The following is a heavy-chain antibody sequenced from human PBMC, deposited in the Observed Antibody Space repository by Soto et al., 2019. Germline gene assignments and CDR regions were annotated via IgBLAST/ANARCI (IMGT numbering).Heavy chain of an antibody. J-gene: IGHJ4*02. Sequence: QVQLVQSGAEVKKSGASVKVSCKASGYTFTAYYIHWLRQAPGQGLEWLGWINPDTGGTDYAQKFQGWVTLTRDTSKTTAYMELSSLKSDDTAVFYWVSAVGRDGSSWYRGAYDSWGQGTLITVSS. V-gene: IGHV1-2*04. CDR2: INPDTGGT. CDR3: VSAVGRDGSSWYRGAYDS. CDR1: GYTFTAYY. D-gene: IGHD6-13*01.